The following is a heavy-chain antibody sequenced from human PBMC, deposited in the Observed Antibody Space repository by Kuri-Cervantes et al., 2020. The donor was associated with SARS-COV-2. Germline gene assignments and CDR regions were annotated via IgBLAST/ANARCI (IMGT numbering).Heavy chain of an antibody. CDR3: ARDSSGYYVGHFQH. CDR2: IYYSGST. Sequence: GSLRLSCTVSGGSIRSYYWSWIRQPPGKGLEWIGYIYYSGSTNYNPSLKSRVTISVDTSKNQFSLKLSSVTAADTAVYYCARDSSGYYVGHFQHWGQGTLVTVSS. V-gene: IGHV4-59*01. J-gene: IGHJ1*01. CDR1: GGSIRSYY. D-gene: IGHD3-22*01.